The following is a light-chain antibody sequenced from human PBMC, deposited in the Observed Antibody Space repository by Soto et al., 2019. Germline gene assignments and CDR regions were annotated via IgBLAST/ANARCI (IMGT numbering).Light chain of an antibody. Sequence: DIQMTQSPSTLSASVGDRVTITCRASQSINNWLAWYQQKPGKAHKLLIYKASSLESGVPSRFSGSGSGTEFTLTISSLQPDDFATYYCQQYNSYSRMFGQGTKVEIK. V-gene: IGKV1-5*03. CDR1: QSINNW. CDR2: KAS. J-gene: IGKJ1*01. CDR3: QQYNSYSRM.